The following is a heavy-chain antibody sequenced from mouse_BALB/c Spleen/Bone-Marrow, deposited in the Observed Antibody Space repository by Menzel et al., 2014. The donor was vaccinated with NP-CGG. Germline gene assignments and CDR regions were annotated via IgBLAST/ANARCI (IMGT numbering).Heavy chain of an antibody. J-gene: IGHJ4*01. CDR3: ARSDGYYYAMDH. D-gene: IGHD2-3*01. CDR2: ILPGSGST. CDR1: GYTFSSYW. Sequence: QVQLQQSGAELMKPGASVKISCKATGYTFSSYWIEWVKQRPGHGLEWIGEILPGSGSTNYNEKFKGKATFTADTSSNTAYMQLSSLTSEDSAVYYCARSDGYYYAMDHRAQCTSVPVSS. V-gene: IGHV1-9*01.